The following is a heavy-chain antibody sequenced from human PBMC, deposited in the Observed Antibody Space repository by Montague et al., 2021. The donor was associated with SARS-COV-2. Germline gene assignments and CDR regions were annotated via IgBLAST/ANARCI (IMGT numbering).Heavy chain of an antibody. CDR3: TRGIDSYKTGY. V-gene: IGHV4-61*01. D-gene: IGHD6-13*01. J-gene: IGHJ4*02. CDR1: DGSVISTYPH. Sequence: SETLSLTCTVSDGSVISTYPHWHWVRQSPGRGLEWIGGYLFHIDTADYNASLRSRVTLSVNTSKNQFSLKLTSATAAATAVYYCTRGIDSYKTGYWGQGIQVTVSS. CDR2: LFHIDTA.